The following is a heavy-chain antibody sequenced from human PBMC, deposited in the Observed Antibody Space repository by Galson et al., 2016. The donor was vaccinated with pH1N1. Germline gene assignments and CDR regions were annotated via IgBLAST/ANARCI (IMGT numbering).Heavy chain of an antibody. Sequence: SVKVSCKASGYSFIVHYMHWVRQAPGHGLEWMGWINPNGGDTKYAQNFQGRVTLTRDTSINTAYMELSSLTSDDTAVYYCATGSGNSWFDPWGQGTLVTVSS. CDR3: ATGSGNSWFDP. V-gene: IGHV1-2*02. D-gene: IGHD3-10*01. CDR2: INPNGGDT. J-gene: IGHJ5*02. CDR1: GYSFIVHY.